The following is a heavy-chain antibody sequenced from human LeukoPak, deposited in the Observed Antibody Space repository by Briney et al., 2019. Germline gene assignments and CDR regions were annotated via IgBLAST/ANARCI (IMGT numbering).Heavy chain of an antibody. J-gene: IGHJ3*02. CDR3: ARHGDYYDSSGYYYVLNAFDI. CDR1: GGSISSYY. V-gene: IGHV4-59*08. CDR2: IYYSGST. Sequence: SETLSLTCTVSGGSISSYYWSWIRQPPGKGLEWIGYIYYSGSTNYNPSLQSRVTISVDTSKNQFSLKLSSVTAADTAVYYCARHGDYYDSSGYYYVLNAFDIWGQGTMVTVSS. D-gene: IGHD3-22*01.